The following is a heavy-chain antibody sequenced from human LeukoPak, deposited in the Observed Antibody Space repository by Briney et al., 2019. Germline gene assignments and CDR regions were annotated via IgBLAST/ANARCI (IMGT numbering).Heavy chain of an antibody. J-gene: IGHJ6*04. CDR2: ISTSSSYI. V-gene: IGHV3-21*01. D-gene: IGHD3-10*02. CDR1: GFTFSSYC. Sequence: GGSLRLSCAASGFTFSSYCMSWVRQAPGKGLEWVSSISTSSSYIYYADSVKGRFTISRDNAKNSLYLQMNSLRAEDTAVYYCAELGITMIGGVWGKGTTVTISS. CDR3: AELGITMIGGV.